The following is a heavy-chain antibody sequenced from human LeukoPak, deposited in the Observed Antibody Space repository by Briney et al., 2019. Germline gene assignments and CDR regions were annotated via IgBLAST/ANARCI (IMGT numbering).Heavy chain of an antibody. D-gene: IGHD4-17*01. CDR2: IIPILGIA. CDR3: ARDHHDYGSDY. Sequence: GASVRVSCKASGGTFSSYAISWVRQAPGQGLEWMGRIIPILGIANYAQKFQGRVTMTTDTSTSTAYMELRSLRSDDTAVYYCARDHHDYGSDYWGQGTLVTVSS. V-gene: IGHV1-69*04. CDR1: GGTFSSYA. J-gene: IGHJ4*02.